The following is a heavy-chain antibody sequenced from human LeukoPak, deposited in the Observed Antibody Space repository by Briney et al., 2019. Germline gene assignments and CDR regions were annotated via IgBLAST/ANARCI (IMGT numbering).Heavy chain of an antibody. CDR2: IRYDGSNK. CDR3: AKGLSIAAAGTCS. CDR1: GFTFSSYG. V-gene: IGHV3-30*02. Sequence: GGSLRLSCAASGFTFSSYGMHWVRQAPGKGLEWVAFIRYDGSNKYYADSVKGRFTISRDNSKNTLYLQMNSLRAEDTAVYYCAKGLSIAAAGTCSWDQGTLVTVSS. J-gene: IGHJ4*02. D-gene: IGHD6-13*01.